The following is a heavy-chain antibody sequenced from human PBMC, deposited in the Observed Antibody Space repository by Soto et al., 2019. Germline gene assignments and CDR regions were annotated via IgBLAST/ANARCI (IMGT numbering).Heavy chain of an antibody. V-gene: IGHV1-18*04. Sequence: ASVKVSCKASGYTFTSYGISWVRQAPGQGLEWMGWISAYNGNTNYAQKLQGRVTMTTDTSTSTAYMELRSLRSDDTAVYYCARGDWNQLESWFRHESVEYYFDYWGQGTLVTV. CDR2: ISAYNGNT. D-gene: IGHD1-1*01. J-gene: IGHJ4*02. CDR3: ARGDWNQLESWFRHESVEYYFDY. CDR1: GYTFTSYG.